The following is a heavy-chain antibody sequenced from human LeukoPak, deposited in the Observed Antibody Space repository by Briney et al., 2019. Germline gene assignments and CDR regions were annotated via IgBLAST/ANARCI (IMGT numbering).Heavy chain of an antibody. CDR2: INHSGST. J-gene: IGHJ3*02. CDR1: GGSFSGYY. CDR3: ARGKITMVRGAADAFDI. Sequence: SETLSLTCAVYGGSFSGYYWSWIRQPPGKGLEWIGEINHSGSTSYNPSLKSRVTISVDTSKNQFSLKLSSVTAADTAVYYCARGKITMVRGAADAFDIWGQGTMVTVSS. V-gene: IGHV4-34*01. D-gene: IGHD3-10*01.